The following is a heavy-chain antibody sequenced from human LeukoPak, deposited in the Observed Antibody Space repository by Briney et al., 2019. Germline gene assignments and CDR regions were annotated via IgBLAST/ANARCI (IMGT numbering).Heavy chain of an antibody. V-gene: IGHV3-11*04. CDR1: GFTFSDYY. J-gene: IGHJ4*02. CDR3: ARDLGATIFDFDY. Sequence: GGSLRLSCAASGFTFSDYYMSWIRQAPGKGLEWVSSISSIGSTIYYADSVKGRFTISRDNAKNSLYLQMNSLRVEDTAVYYCARDLGATIFDFDYWAREPWSPSPQ. CDR2: ISSIGSTI. D-gene: IGHD1-26*01.